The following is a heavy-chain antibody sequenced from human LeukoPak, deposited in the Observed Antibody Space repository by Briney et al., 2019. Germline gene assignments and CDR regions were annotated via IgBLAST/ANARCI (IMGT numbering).Heavy chain of an antibody. CDR1: GYIFTDYY. Sequence: ASVKVSCKASGYIFTDYYMHWVRQAPGQELGWMGRINPNSGGTNYAQKFQGRVTMTRDTSISTAYMELSRLRSDDTAVYYCARDGLWFGEPFDYWGQGTLVTVSS. CDR2: INPNSGGT. CDR3: ARDGLWFGEPFDY. J-gene: IGHJ4*02. V-gene: IGHV1-2*06. D-gene: IGHD3-10*01.